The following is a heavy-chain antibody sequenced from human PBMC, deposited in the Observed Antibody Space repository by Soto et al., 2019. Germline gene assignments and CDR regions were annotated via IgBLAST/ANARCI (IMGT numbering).Heavy chain of an antibody. Sequence: SGPTLVNPTEALTLTCTVSGFSLSNARMGVSWIRQPPGKALEWLAHIFSNDEKSCSTSLKSRLTISKDTSKSQVVLTMTNMDPVDTATYYCARPHTPYDYIWGSENAFDIWGQGTMVTVSS. CDR2: IFSNDEK. CDR3: ARPHTPYDYIWGSENAFDI. D-gene: IGHD3-16*01. V-gene: IGHV2-26*01. J-gene: IGHJ3*02. CDR1: GFSLSNARMG.